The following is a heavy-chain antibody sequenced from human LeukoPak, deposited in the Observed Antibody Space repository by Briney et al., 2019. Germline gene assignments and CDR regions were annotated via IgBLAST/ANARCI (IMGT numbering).Heavy chain of an antibody. J-gene: IGHJ4*02. CDR2: INSDGSST. Sequence: GGSLRLSCAASGFTFSTYWMHWVRQGPGKGLVWVSLINSDGSSTTYADSVKGRFTISRDNAKNTLYLQMNSLRAEDTAMYYCARVTTMAIDYWGQGTLVTVSS. D-gene: IGHD3-10*01. V-gene: IGHV3-74*01. CDR1: GFTFSTYW. CDR3: ARVTTMAIDY.